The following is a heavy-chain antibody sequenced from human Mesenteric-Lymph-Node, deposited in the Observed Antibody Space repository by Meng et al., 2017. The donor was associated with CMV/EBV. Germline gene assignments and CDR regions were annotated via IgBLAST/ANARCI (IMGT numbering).Heavy chain of an antibody. V-gene: IGHV4-59*12. CDR3: ARGYCSSTGCYRAYYGLDV. CDR2: IYHSGST. Sequence: ESLKISCTVSGGSISSYYWSWIRQPPGKGLEWIGEIYHSGSTNYNPSLKSRVTMSVDKSKNQFSLRLTSVTAADTAMYYCARGYCSSTGCYRAYYGLDVWGQGTTVTVSS. J-gene: IGHJ6*02. CDR1: GGSISSYY. D-gene: IGHD2-2*02.